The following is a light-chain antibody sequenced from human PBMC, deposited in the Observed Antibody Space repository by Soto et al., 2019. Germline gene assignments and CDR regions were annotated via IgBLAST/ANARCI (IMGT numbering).Light chain of an antibody. V-gene: IGKV3-20*01. CDR1: QSVSSTL. J-gene: IGKJ1*01. Sequence: ELVLTQSPVALSLSSGERATLSCRASQSVSSTLLTWYQQKPGQAPRLLIYGVSSRATGIPDRFSGSGSGTDFTLTISRVEPEDCAVYFGQHYGDSSWTFGQGSRVEIK. CDR2: GVS. CDR3: QHYGDSSWT.